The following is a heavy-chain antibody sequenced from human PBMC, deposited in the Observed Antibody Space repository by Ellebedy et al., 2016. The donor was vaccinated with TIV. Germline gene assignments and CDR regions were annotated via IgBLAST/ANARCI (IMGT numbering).Heavy chain of an antibody. V-gene: IGHV3-11*01. CDR3: ARLGVIAAAGASDY. CDR1: GFTFSGSY. D-gene: IGHD6-13*01. CDR2: ISYSGDLM. Sequence: GESLKISCAASGFTFSGSYMSWFRQAPGKGPAWVSYISYSGDLMYYADSVKGRFTTSRDNAENSLYLQMNSLRAEDTAVYYCARLGVIAAAGASDYWGQGTLVIVSS. J-gene: IGHJ4*02.